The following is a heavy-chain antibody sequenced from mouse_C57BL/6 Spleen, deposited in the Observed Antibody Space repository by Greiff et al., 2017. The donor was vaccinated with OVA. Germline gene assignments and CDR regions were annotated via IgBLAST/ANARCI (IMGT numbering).Heavy chain of an antibody. V-gene: IGHV1-80*01. Sequence: QVQLKESGAELVKPGASVKISCKASGYAFSSYWMNWVKQRPGKGLEWIGQIYPGDGDTNYNGKFKGKATLTADKSSSTAYMQLSSLTSEDSAVYCCAREGTGTWYFDVWGTGTTVTVSS. CDR1: GYAFSSYW. CDR3: AREGTGTWYFDV. D-gene: IGHD4-1*01. CDR2: IYPGDGDT. J-gene: IGHJ1*03.